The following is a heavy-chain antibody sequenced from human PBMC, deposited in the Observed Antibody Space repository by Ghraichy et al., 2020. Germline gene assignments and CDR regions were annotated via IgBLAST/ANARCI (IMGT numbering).Heavy chain of an antibody. V-gene: IGHV4-4*07. CDR3: ARYPRGVAEYFQY. CDR1: GGSINNYY. J-gene: IGHJ1*01. Sequence: SETLSLTCTVSGGSINNYYWTWIRQPAGKGLEWIGRIYASGSTNYNPSLKSRVTMSVDTSKNQFSLKLSSVTAADTAIYYCARYPRGVAEYFQYWGQGTLVTVSS. D-gene: IGHD3-16*01. CDR2: IYASGST.